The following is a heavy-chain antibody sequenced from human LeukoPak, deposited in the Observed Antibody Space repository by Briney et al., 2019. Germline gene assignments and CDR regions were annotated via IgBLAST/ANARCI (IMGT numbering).Heavy chain of an antibody. CDR3: AGDGSWNDLYYFDY. J-gene: IGHJ4*02. CDR1: GFTFSSYW. CDR2: INSDGRST. Sequence: GGALRLSCVASGFTFSSYWMHWVRPAPGKGVVWVSRINSDGRSTSYATSVKGRLTISRDNAKNTLSLPMNRLRAENTAVHLCAGDGSWNDLYYFDYWGQGTLVTVSS. V-gene: IGHV3-74*01. D-gene: IGHD1-1*01.